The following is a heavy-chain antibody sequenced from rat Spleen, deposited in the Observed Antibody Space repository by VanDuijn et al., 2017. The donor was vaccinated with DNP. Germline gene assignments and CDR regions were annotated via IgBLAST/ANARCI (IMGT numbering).Heavy chain of an antibody. J-gene: IGHJ3*01. CDR1: GFTFSDYN. CDR3: AGRPPPTRGPFDY. V-gene: IGHV5-7*01. D-gene: IGHD1-4*01. CDR2: ISYDGSST. Sequence: EVQLVESGGGLVQPGRSLKLSCAASGFTFSDYNMAWVRQAPKKGLEWVATISYDGSSTYYRDSVKGRFIISRNNAKSTLYLQMDSLRSDDTATYYCAGRPPPTRGPFDYWGQGTLVTVSS.